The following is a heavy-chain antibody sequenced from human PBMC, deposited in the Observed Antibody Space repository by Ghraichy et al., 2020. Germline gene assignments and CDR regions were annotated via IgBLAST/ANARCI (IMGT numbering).Heavy chain of an antibody. J-gene: IGHJ4*02. CDR3: ARGRNYYDSSGYYVDY. V-gene: IGHV4-59*01. Sequence: SETLSLTCTVSGGSISSYYWSWIRQPPGKGLEWIGYIYYSGRTNYNPSLKSRVTISVDTSKNQFSLKLSSVTAADTAVYYCARGRNYYDSSGYYVDYWGQGTLVTVSS. CDR1: GGSISSYY. D-gene: IGHD3-22*01. CDR2: IYYSGRT.